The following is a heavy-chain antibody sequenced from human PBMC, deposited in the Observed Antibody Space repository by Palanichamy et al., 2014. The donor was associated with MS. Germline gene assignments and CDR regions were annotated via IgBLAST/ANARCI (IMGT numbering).Heavy chain of an antibody. V-gene: IGHV4-31*03. D-gene: IGHD4-11*01. CDR2: IRKTGST. CDR1: GASISSTYYY. J-gene: IGHJ4*02. Sequence: QVQLQESGPGLVKPSQTLSLTCSVSGASISSTYYYWNWIRQHPEKGLEWIGYIRKTGSTYYNPSLKSRVSISGDTTKNQFSLKLNSVTAADTAVYYCAKLDSSNSYFDFWGQGTLVTVSS. CDR3: AKLDSSNSYFDF.